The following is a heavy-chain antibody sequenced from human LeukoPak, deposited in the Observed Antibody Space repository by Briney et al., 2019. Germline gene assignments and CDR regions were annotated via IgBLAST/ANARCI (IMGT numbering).Heavy chain of an antibody. CDR3: ARTNYNILTDYYNGDNWFDL. CDR2: IGGHNDNA. V-gene: IGHV1-18*01. Sequence: ASVKVSCKASGYTFSNYGITWVRQAPGQGLEWMGWIGGHNDNAKYAQIVQGRVTITPHTSTSTAYMELRSLRSDDKAVYYCARTNYNILTDYYNGDNWFDLWGQGTLVTVSS. J-gene: IGHJ5*02. D-gene: IGHD3-9*01. CDR1: GYTFSNYG.